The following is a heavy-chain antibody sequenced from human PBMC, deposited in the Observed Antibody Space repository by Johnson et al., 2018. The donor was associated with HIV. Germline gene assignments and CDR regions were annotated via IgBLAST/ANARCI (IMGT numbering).Heavy chain of an antibody. CDR3: ARDQRGGYSYGDAFDF. CDR2: ISYHVNNK. CDR1: GFTFSSYT. J-gene: IGHJ3*01. Sequence: QVQLVESGGGVVQPGRSLRLSCAASGFTFSSYTMHWVRQAPGKWLEWVAVISYHVNNKDYADSVKGRFTISRDNSKNTLYLQMNSLRDEDTAVYYCARDQRGGYSYGDAFDFWGQGTVVSVST. V-gene: IGHV3-30*04. D-gene: IGHD5-18*01.